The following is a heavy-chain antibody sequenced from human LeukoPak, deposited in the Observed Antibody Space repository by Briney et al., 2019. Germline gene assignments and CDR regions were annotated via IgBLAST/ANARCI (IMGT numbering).Heavy chain of an antibody. CDR2: IIPNSGGT. CDR3: ARGREVAGTKYYFDY. V-gene: IGHV1-2*02. Sequence: ASLKVSFKASGYTFTGFYIHWVRQAPGQGLEWMGWIIPNSGGTKYAQKFQGRVTMTRDTSTSTAYMELSGLRPGDTGVYYCARGREVAGTKYYFDYWGQGTLVTVSS. D-gene: IGHD6-19*01. CDR1: GYTFTGFY. J-gene: IGHJ4*02.